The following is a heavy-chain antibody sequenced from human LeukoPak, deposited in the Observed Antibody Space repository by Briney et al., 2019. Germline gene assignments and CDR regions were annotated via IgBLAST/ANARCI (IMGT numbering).Heavy chain of an antibody. CDR3: AKGLMSGYYDILTGLA. CDR1: GFTFSSYA. CDR2: ISGSGGST. D-gene: IGHD3-9*01. Sequence: GGSLRLSCAASGFTFSSYAMSWVRQAPGKGLEWVSAISGSGGSTYYADSVKGRFTVSRDNSKNTLYLQMNSLRAEDTAVYYCAKGLMSGYYDILTGLAWGQGTLVTVSS. J-gene: IGHJ5*02. V-gene: IGHV3-23*01.